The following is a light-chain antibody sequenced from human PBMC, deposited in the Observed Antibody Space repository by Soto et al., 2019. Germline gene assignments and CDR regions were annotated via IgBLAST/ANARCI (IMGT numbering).Light chain of an antibody. CDR2: EVS. Sequence: QSVLTQPPSASGSPGQSVTISCTGTSSDVGGYNYVSWYQQHQGKAPKLMIYEVSKRPSGVPDRFSGSKSGNTASLTVSGLQAEDEADYYCSSYAGSNNVVFGGGTKVTVL. CDR1: SSDVGGYNY. CDR3: SSYAGSNNVV. J-gene: IGLJ2*01. V-gene: IGLV2-8*01.